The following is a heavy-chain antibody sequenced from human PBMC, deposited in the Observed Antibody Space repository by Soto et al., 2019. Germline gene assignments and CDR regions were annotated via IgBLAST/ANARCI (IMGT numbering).Heavy chain of an antibody. Sequence: SETLSLTCTVSGGSISSGGYYWSWIRQHPGKGLEWIGYIYYSGSTYYNPSLKSRVTISVDTSKNQFSLKLSSVTAADTAVYYCARDSAAGTGFWFDPWGQGTLVTVSS. J-gene: IGHJ5*02. CDR3: ARDSAAGTGFWFDP. CDR1: GGSISSGGYY. D-gene: IGHD6-13*01. CDR2: IYYSGST. V-gene: IGHV4-31*03.